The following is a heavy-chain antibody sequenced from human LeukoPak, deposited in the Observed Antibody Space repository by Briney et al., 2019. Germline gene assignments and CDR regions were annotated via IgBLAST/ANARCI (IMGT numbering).Heavy chain of an antibody. Sequence: GSLRLSCAASGFTFSSYEMNWVRQAPGKGLEWVSYISSSGSTIYYADSVKGRFTISRDNAKNSLYLQMNSLRAEDTAVYYCARDQAVAGSMDVWGKGTTVTISS. J-gene: IGHJ6*04. CDR2: ISSSGSTI. CDR3: ARDQAVAGSMDV. D-gene: IGHD6-19*01. V-gene: IGHV3-48*03. CDR1: GFTFSSYE.